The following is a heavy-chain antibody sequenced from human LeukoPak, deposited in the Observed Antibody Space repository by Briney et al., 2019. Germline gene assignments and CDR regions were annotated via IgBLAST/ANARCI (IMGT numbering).Heavy chain of an antibody. V-gene: IGHV3-53*01. CDR3: AKCITDSSGWYPYYYYYYGMDV. J-gene: IGHJ6*02. CDR2: IYSGGMT. Sequence: GGSLRLSCAASGFTVSNNYMSWVRQAPGKGLEWVSVIYSGGMTYNADSVKGRFTISRDNSKNTLYLQMNSLRAEDTAVYYCAKCITDSSGWYPYYYYYYGMDVWGQGTTVTVSS. CDR1: GFTVSNNY. D-gene: IGHD6-19*01.